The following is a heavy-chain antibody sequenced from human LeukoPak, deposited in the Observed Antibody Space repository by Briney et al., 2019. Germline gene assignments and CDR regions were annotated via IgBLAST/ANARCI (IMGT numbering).Heavy chain of an antibody. V-gene: IGHV4-39*07. J-gene: IGHJ5*02. D-gene: IGHD3-16*02. CDR3: ARAVEASLQPRFDP. Sequence: KPSETLSLTCTVSGGSISSSRYYWGWIRQPPGKGLEWIGSIYYSGSTYYNPSLKSRVSISVETSKNRFSLNLNFVTAADTGLYFCARAVEASLQPRFDPWGLGILVTVSS. CDR1: GGSISSSRYY. CDR2: IYYSGST.